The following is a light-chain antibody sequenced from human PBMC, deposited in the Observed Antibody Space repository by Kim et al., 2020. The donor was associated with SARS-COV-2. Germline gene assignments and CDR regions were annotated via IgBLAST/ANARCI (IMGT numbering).Light chain of an antibody. V-gene: IGKV3-15*01. CDR2: ATS. J-gene: IGKJ1*01. CDR3: QQYNDWPPT. CDR1: QTISYN. Sequence: VYPGETATLSCRASQTISYNIAWYQQKAGQAPRHLIYATSTRATGVPARFSGSGSGTEFTLTISSLQSEDFAVYYCQQYNDWPPTFGQGTKVDIK.